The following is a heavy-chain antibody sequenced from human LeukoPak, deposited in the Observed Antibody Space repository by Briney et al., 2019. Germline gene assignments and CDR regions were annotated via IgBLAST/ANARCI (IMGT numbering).Heavy chain of an antibody. J-gene: IGHJ4*02. CDR3: ARIIYYDFWSGYYTGVYYFDY. D-gene: IGHD3-3*01. CDR2: IYYSGST. V-gene: IGHV4-59*01. CDR1: GGSISSYY. Sequence: SETLSLTCTVSGGSISSYYWSWIRQPPGKGLEWIGYIYYSGSTNYNPSLKSRVTISVDTSKNQFSLKLSSVTAADTAVYYCARIIYYDFWSGYYTGVYYFDYWGQGTLVTVSS.